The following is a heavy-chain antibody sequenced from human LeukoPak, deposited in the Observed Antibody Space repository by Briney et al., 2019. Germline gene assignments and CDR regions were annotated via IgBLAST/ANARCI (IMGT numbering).Heavy chain of an antibody. CDR1: GFTFSSYG. V-gene: IGHV3-30*03. Sequence: GRSLRLSCAASGFTFSSYGMHWVRQAPGKGLEWVAVISYDGSNKYYADSVKGRFTISRDNSKNTLYLQMNSLRAEDTAVYYCARERERGGGPYYPDYWGQGTLVTVSS. CDR3: ARERERGGGPYYPDY. D-gene: IGHD3-22*01. CDR2: ISYDGSNK. J-gene: IGHJ4*02.